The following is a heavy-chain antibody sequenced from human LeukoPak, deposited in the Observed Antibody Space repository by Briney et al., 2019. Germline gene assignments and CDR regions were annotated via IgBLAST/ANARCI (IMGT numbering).Heavy chain of an antibody. CDR1: GDSINSLDL. D-gene: IGHD3-22*01. CDR3: ARTYYDSSGYYLTYYFDD. V-gene: IGHV4-4*02. Sequence: PSETLSLTCTVSGDSINSLDLWSWVRQPPGKGLEWIGEMYLSGTTHSNPSVKSRVTISIDKSKNQFFLNLSSVTAADTAVYYCARTYYDSSGYYLTYYFDDWGQGTLVTVS. CDR2: MYLSGTT. J-gene: IGHJ4*02.